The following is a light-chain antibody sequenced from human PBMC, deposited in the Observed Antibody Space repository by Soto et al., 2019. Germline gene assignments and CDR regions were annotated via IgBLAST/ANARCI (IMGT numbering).Light chain of an antibody. J-gene: IGKJ1*01. CDR1: QTISSY. Sequence: DLQMTQSPSSLSASVGDRVTITCRASQTISSYLNWYQQKPGKAPKLLIYAASSLQSGVPSRFSGSGSGTDFTLTISSLQPEDFATYYCQQSFSTLWTFGLGTKVEIK. CDR2: AAS. V-gene: IGKV1-39*01. CDR3: QQSFSTLWT.